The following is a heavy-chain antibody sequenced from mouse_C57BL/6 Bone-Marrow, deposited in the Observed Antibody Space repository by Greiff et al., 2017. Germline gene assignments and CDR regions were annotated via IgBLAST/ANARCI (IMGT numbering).Heavy chain of an antibody. D-gene: IGHD1-1*01. J-gene: IGHJ1*03. CDR1: GYTFTSYW. CDR3: ARGSWDYGSPCGYFDV. CDR2: LDPSDSYT. Sequence: VQLQQPGAELVMPGASVKLSCKASGYTFTSYWMHWVKQRPGQGLEWIGELDPSDSYTNYTQKFKGKSTLTVDKSSSTAYMQLSSLTSEDSAVYYCARGSWDYGSPCGYFDVWGTGTTVTVSS. V-gene: IGHV1-69*01.